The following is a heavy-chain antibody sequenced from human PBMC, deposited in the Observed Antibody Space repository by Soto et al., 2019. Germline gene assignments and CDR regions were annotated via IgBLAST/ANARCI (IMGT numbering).Heavy chain of an antibody. J-gene: IGHJ4*02. CDR2: INPNSGDT. CDR1: GYTFIDYY. Sequence: DSVQVSCTASGYTFIDYYIHWVRQAPGQGLEWMGWINPNSGDTNYAQNFQGRVTMTRDTSITTAYMELSSLRSDDTAGYYGARSGNPNFAEWGKGNLVTVS. V-gene: IGHV1-2*02. CDR3: ARSGNPNFAE. D-gene: IGHD2-15*01.